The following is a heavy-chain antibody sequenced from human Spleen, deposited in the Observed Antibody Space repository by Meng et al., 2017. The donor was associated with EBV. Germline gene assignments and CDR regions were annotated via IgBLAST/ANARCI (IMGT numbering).Heavy chain of an antibody. Sequence: HVRPVQLGAEGKKPGSSVRVACKVSGDTLGYYTISWVRQAPGQGPEWMGGIIPIYGTTSYAQKFQGRVMISADESTTTAYMEMRSLTLDDTAVYYCARESPDRSTDPWGQGTLVTVSS. CDR1: GDTLGYYT. V-gene: IGHV1-69*01. J-gene: IGHJ5*02. CDR3: ARESPDRSTDP. CDR2: IIPIYGTT.